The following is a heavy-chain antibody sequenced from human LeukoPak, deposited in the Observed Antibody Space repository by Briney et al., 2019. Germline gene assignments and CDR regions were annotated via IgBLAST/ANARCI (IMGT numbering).Heavy chain of an antibody. CDR3: ARDAQPLGYCGSTSCKAGFDY. Sequence: SETLSLTCTVSGGSISNYYWSWIRQPAGKGLEWIGRIYSSGSTNYNPSLKSRLTMSVDTSKNQFSLKLSSVTAADTAVYYCARDAQPLGYCGSTSCKAGFDYWGQGTLVTVSS. D-gene: IGHD2-2*01. CDR1: GGSISNYY. CDR2: IYSSGST. J-gene: IGHJ4*02. V-gene: IGHV4-4*07.